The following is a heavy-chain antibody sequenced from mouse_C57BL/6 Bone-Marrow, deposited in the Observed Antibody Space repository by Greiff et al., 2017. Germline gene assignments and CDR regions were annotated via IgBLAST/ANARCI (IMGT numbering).Heavy chain of an antibody. V-gene: IGHV1-72*01. D-gene: IGHD2-5*01. J-gene: IGHJ3*01. CDR2: IDPNSGGT. Sequence: QVQLKQPGAELVKPGASVKLSCKASGYTFTSYWMHWVKQRPGRGLEWIGRIDPNSGGTKYNEKFKSKATLTVDKPSSTAYMQLSSLTSEDSAVYYCARSGDYYSSYLAWFAYWGQGTLVTVSA. CDR3: ARSGDYYSSYLAWFAY. CDR1: GYTFTSYW.